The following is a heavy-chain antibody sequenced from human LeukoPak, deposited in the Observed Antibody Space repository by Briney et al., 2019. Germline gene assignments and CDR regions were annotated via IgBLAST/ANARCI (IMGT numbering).Heavy chain of an antibody. Sequence: GGSLRLSCAASGFTFSSYAMSWVRQALGKGLEWVSAISGSGGSTYYADSVKGRFTISRDNSKNTLYLQMNSLRAEDTAVYYCAKEPLFPSQLPYYFDYWGQGTLVTVSS. CDR3: AKEPLFPSQLPYYFDY. CDR2: ISGSGGST. D-gene: IGHD2-2*01. V-gene: IGHV3-23*01. CDR1: GFTFSSYA. J-gene: IGHJ4*02.